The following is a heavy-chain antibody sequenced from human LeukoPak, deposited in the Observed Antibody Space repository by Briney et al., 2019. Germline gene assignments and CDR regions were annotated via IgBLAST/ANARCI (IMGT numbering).Heavy chain of an antibody. V-gene: IGHV3-23*01. CDR3: ATVTGWYPLDY. J-gene: IGHJ4*02. Sequence: PGGSLKLSCTASGFSINSYDMNWVRQAPGKGLEWVSKISGNGANTYYADSVKGRFTISRDNSKNTMYLQMNSLRAEDTAVYYCATVTGWYPLDYWGQGNLVTVSS. CDR2: ISGNGANT. CDR1: GFSINSYD. D-gene: IGHD6-19*01.